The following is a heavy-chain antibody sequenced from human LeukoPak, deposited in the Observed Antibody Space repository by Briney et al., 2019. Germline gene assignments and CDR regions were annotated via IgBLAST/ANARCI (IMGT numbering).Heavy chain of an antibody. CDR3: AELGITMIGGV. Sequence: GGSLRLSCTASGFTFNSYEMNWVRQAPGKGLEWVSYISSSGSTIYYADSVKGRFTISRDNAKNSLYLQMNSLRAEDTAVYYCAELGITMIGGVWGKGTTVTISS. CDR2: ISSSGSTI. V-gene: IGHV3-48*03. J-gene: IGHJ6*04. CDR1: GFTFNSYE. D-gene: IGHD3-10*02.